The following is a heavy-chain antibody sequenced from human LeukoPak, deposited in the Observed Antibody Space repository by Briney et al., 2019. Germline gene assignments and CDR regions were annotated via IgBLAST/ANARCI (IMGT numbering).Heavy chain of an antibody. CDR3: ARVEYYYDSSGRPFDY. CDR1: GYTFTSYV. D-gene: IGHD3-22*01. V-gene: IGHV1-18*01. CDR2: ISAYNGNT. J-gene: IGHJ4*02. Sequence: ASVKVSCKASGYTFTSYVISWVRQAPGQGLEWMGWISAYNGNTNYAQKLQGRVTMTTDTSTSTAYMELRSLRSDDTAVYYCARVEYYYDSSGRPFDYWGQGTLVTVSS.